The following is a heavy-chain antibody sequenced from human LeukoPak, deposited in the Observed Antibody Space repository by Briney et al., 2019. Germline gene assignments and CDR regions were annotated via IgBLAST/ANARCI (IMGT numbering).Heavy chain of an antibody. J-gene: IGHJ4*02. CDR2: ITGPGDNT. CDR1: GFTFSSYA. CDR3: AKDLHTSAWSPTFDS. D-gene: IGHD2-2*01. Sequence: GGSLRLSCAASGFTFSSYAMTWVRQAPGKGLEWVSTITGPGDNTFYGDSVRGRFTISRDNSRNTLYLQMNSLRVEDTGIYYCAKDLHTSAWSPTFDSWGQGTLVTVSS. V-gene: IGHV3-23*01.